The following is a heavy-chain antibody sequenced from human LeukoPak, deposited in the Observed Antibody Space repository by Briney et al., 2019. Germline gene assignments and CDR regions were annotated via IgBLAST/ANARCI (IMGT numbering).Heavy chain of an antibody. D-gene: IGHD3-16*01. CDR3: ARIGRGELYPSIHYYSYYGMDV. CDR1: GYSFTSYW. J-gene: IGHJ6*02. CDR2: IYSVDSAT. Sequence: ESLQICCMGSGYSFTSYWIGCVRLMPGKSLEWRGIIYSVDSATSYSPSFQGQVTIVANTSISTANLQWISLKASDTAMYYCARIGRGELYPSIHYYSYYGMDVWGQGTMVTVSS. V-gene: IGHV5-51*01.